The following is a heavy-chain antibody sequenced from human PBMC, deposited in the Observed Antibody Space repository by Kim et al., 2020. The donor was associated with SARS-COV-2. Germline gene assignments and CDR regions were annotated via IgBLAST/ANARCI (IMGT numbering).Heavy chain of an antibody. D-gene: IGHD5-12*01. J-gene: IGHJ4*02. CDR3: AREEGLRLNFDY. Sequence: DYAVSVKSRITINPDTSKNQFSLQLNSVTPEDTAVYYCAREEGLRLNFDYWGQGTLVTVSS. V-gene: IGHV6-1*01.